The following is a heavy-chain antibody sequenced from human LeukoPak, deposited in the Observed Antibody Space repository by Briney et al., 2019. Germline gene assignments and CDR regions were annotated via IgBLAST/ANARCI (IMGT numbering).Heavy chain of an antibody. CDR1: GGSISSGGYY. CDR2: IYYSGST. V-gene: IGHV4-31*03. Sequence: SETLSLTCTVSGGSISSGGYYWSWIRQHPGKGLEWIGYIYYSGSTYYNPSLKSRVTISVDTSKNQFSLKLSSVTAADTAVYYCATHSQDYYDSSGYYYWGQGTLVTVSS. CDR3: ATHSQDYYDSSGYYY. D-gene: IGHD3-22*01. J-gene: IGHJ4*02.